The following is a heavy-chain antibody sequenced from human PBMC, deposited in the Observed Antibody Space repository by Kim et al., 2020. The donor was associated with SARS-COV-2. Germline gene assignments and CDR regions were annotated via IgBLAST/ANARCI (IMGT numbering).Heavy chain of an antibody. CDR2: INPNSGGT. J-gene: IGHJ6*02. V-gene: IGHV1-2*02. CDR1: GYTFTGYY. Sequence: ASVKVSCNASGYTFTGYYMHWVRQAPGQGLEWMGWINPNSGGTNYAQKFQGRVTMTRDTSISTAYMELSRLRSDDTAVYYCARDGAYYDFWSGYYSYYYYGMDVWGQGTTVTVSS. CDR3: ARDGAYYDFWSGYYSYYYYGMDV. D-gene: IGHD3-3*01.